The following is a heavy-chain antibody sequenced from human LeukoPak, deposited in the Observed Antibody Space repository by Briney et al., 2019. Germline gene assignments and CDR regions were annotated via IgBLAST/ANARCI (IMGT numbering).Heavy chain of an antibody. V-gene: IGHV3-30*02. CDR1: GFTFSSYG. J-gene: IGHJ3*02. CDR3: ARESIVVVPTTMDDASDI. CDR2: IRYDGSNK. Sequence: GGSLRLSCAASGFTFSSYGMHWVRQAPGKGLEWVAFIRYDGSNKYYADSVKGRFTISRDNSKNTLYLQMNSLRAEDTAVYYCARESIVVVPTTMDDASDIWGQGTMVTVSS. D-gene: IGHD2-2*01.